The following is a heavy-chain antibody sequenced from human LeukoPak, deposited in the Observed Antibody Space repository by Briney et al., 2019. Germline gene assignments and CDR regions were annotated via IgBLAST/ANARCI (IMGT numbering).Heavy chain of an antibody. CDR2: INHSGST. D-gene: IGHD2-2*01. J-gene: IGHJ4*02. Sequence: SETLSLTCTVSGGSISSSSYYWGWIRQPPGKGLEWIGEINHSGSTNYNPSLKSRVTISVDTSKNQFSLKLSSVTAADTAVYYCAGEALGSTSCLGYWGQGTLVTVSS. CDR1: GGSISSSSYY. V-gene: IGHV4-39*07. CDR3: AGEALGSTSCLGY.